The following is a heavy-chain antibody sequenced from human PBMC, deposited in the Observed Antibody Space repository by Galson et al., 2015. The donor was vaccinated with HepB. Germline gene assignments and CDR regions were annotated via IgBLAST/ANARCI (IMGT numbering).Heavy chain of an antibody. Sequence: SLRLSCAASGFTFSSLGMTWVRQAPGKGLGCVSAIGVNAGSTDYADSVKGRFTISRDNSKNMLYLQMNNLRAEDTAVYYCAKGTTNIDYWGQGTLVTVSS. CDR2: IGVNAGST. CDR3: AKGTTNIDY. D-gene: IGHD1-1*01. V-gene: IGHV3-23*01. CDR1: GFTFSSLG. J-gene: IGHJ4*02.